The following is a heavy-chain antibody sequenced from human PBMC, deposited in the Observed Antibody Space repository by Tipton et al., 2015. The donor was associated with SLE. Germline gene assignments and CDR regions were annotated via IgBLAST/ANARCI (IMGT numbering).Heavy chain of an antibody. J-gene: IGHJ4*02. D-gene: IGHD3-22*01. CDR1: GFTFDDYS. Sequence: SLRLSCAASGFTFDDYSMHWVRQAPGKGLAWVSGISWNSGSIGYADSVKGRFTISRDNAKNSLYLQMNSLRAEDTALYYCAKDIKYYYDSSGIDYWGQGTLVTVSS. CDR3: AKDIKYYYDSSGIDY. V-gene: IGHV3-9*01. CDR2: ISWNSGSI.